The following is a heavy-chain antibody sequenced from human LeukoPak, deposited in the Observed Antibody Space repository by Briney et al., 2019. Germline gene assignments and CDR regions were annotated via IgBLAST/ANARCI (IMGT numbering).Heavy chain of an antibody. V-gene: IGHV4-59*01. CDR3: ARDQRLRVMYPRDPANDAFDI. CDR2: IYYGGST. CDR1: GGSISSYY. J-gene: IGHJ3*02. D-gene: IGHD2-2*01. Sequence: SEPLSLTCTALGGSISSYYWSWIRQPPGKGLEWIGFIYYGGSTNYNPSLKSRVTISVDTSKNQFSLKLSSVTAADTAVYYCARDQRLRVMYPRDPANDAFDIWGQGTMVTVSS.